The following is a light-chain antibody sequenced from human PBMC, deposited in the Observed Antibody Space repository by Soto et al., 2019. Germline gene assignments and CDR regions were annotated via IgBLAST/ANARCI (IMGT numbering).Light chain of an antibody. Sequence: ENVLTQSPGTLSLSPGERATLSCRASQTVSSYLTWYQQRPGQAPRLLIYGASKRATGIPDRFSGSGSGTELTLTISRLEPEDFALYSCQQYGTSPITFGQGTRLEIK. J-gene: IGKJ5*01. CDR1: QTVSSY. V-gene: IGKV3-20*01. CDR2: GAS. CDR3: QQYGTSPIT.